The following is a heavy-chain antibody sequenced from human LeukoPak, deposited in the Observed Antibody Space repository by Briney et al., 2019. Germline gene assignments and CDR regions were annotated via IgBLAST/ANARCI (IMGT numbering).Heavy chain of an antibody. J-gene: IGHJ6*04. D-gene: IGHD3-9*01. CDR3: AGAGYYDILTDLFYYYGMDV. CDR1: GVSISSGDYY. Sequence: PSQTLSLTCTVSGVSISSGDYYWSWIRQPPGKGLEWIGYIYYSGSTYYNPSLKSRVTISVDTSKNQFSLKLSSVTAADTAVYYCAGAGYYDILTDLFYYYGMDVWGKGTTVTVSS. CDR2: IYYSGST. V-gene: IGHV4-30-4*01.